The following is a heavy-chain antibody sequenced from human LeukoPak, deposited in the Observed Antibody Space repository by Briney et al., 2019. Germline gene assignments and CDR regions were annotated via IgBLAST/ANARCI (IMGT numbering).Heavy chain of an antibody. CDR3: ASLIAVAGEGADY. J-gene: IGHJ4*02. V-gene: IGHV4-39*01. D-gene: IGHD6-19*01. CDR2: IYYSGST. CDR1: GGSISSSSYY. Sequence: SETLSLTCTVSGGSISSSSYYWGWIRQPPGKGLEWIGSIYYSGSTYYNPSLKSRVTISVDTSRNQFSLRLSSVTAADTAVYYCASLIAVAGEGADYWGQGTLVTVSS.